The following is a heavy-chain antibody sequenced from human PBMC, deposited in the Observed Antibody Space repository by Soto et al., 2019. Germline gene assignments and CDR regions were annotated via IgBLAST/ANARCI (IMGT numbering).Heavy chain of an antibody. CDR2: ISYDGSNK. Sequence: GGSLRLSCAASGFTFSSYAMHWVRQAPGKGLEWVAVISYDGSNKYYADSVKGRFTISRDNSKNTLYLQMNSLRAEDTAVYYCARLPYIVVVTATFDYWGQGTLVTVSS. CDR1: GFTFSSYA. J-gene: IGHJ4*02. V-gene: IGHV3-30-3*01. CDR3: ARLPYIVVVTATFDY. D-gene: IGHD2-21*02.